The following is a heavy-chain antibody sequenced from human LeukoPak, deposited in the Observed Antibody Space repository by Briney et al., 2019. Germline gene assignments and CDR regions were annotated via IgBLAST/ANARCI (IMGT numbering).Heavy chain of an antibody. J-gene: IGHJ4*02. D-gene: IGHD5-18*01. CDR3: ARDYTAMATPFFVY. CDR2: INHSGST. Sequence: SETLSLTCAVYGGSFSGYYWSWIPQPPGKGLEWSGEINHSGSTNYNPSLKSRATISVDTSKNQFSLKLSSVTAADTAVYYCARDYTAMATPFFVYWGEGTRVTVSS. CDR1: GGSFSGYY. V-gene: IGHV4-34*01.